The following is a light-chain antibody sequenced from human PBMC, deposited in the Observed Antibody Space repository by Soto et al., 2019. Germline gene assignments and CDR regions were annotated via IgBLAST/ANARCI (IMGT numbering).Light chain of an antibody. J-gene: IGKJ4*01. CDR2: AAS. V-gene: IGKV1-39*01. CDR1: QSSTSY. Sequence: DIQMTQSPSSLSASVGDRVTITCRASQSSTSYLDWFQKKPGKAPKLLIYAASSLQSGVPSRFSGSGSGTDFTLTISSLQPEDFATYYCQQSYSTLGLTFGGGTKVEIK. CDR3: QQSYSTLGLT.